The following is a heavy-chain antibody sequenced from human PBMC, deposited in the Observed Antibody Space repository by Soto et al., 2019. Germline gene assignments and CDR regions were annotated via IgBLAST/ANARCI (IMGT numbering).Heavy chain of an antibody. CDR3: ARDLTMIVVVPLDY. CDR1: GYTFTSYG. CDR2: ISAYNGNT. D-gene: IGHD3-22*01. Sequence: QVQLVQSGAEVKKPGASVKVSCKASGYTFTSYGISWVRQAPGQGLEWMGWISAYNGNTNYAQKLQGRITMTTDTSTRTAYMELRCLRSDDTAVYYCARDLTMIVVVPLDYWGQGTLVTVSS. V-gene: IGHV1-18*01. J-gene: IGHJ4*02.